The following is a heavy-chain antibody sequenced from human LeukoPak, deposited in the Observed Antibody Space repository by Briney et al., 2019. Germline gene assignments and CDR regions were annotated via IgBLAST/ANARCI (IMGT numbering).Heavy chain of an antibody. CDR3: ARPVADTYAPLDY. CDR1: GFTVSSNS. CDR2: IYSAGST. J-gene: IGHJ4*02. Sequence: GGCRRLACTVSGFTVSSNSMSWVRQAPGKGLEWVSFIYSAGSTHYSDSVKGRFTISIDNAENTLYLQMNSLRAEDTAVYYCARPVADTYAPLDYWGQGTLVTVSS. D-gene: IGHD6-19*01. V-gene: IGHV3-53*01.